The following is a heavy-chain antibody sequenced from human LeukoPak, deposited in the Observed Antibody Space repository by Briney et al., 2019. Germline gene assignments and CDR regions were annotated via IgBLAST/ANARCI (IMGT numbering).Heavy chain of an antibody. CDR2: INPSGGST. V-gene: IGHV1-46*01. CDR1: GYTYTSYY. J-gene: IGHJ5*02. D-gene: IGHD6-19*01. CDR3: ATSIAVAGTGDWFDP. Sequence: ASVKVSCKASGYTYTSYYMHWVRQATGQGLEWMGIINPSGGSTSYAQKFQGRVTMTRDTSTSTVYMELSSLRSEDTAVYYCATSIAVAGTGDWFDPWGQGTLVTVSS.